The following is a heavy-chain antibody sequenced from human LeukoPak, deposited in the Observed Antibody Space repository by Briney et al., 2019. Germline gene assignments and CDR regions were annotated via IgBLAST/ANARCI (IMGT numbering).Heavy chain of an antibody. CDR1: GGSISSYY. D-gene: IGHD2-21*01. CDR3: ARHSLPSDAFDI. V-gene: IGHV4-4*07. J-gene: IGHJ3*02. Sequence: SETLSLTCTISGGSISSYYWSWIRQPAGKGLEWIGRIYTSGSTNYDPSLKSRVTMSVDTSKNQFSLKLSSVTAADTAVYYCARHSLPSDAFDIWGQGTMVTVSS. CDR2: IYTSGST.